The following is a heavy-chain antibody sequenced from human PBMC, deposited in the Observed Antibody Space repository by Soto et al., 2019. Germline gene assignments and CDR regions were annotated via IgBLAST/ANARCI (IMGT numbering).Heavy chain of an antibody. V-gene: IGHV3-74*01. CDR2: VSNEGSK. Sequence: EVQLVESGGGLVQPGGSLRLACAGSGFRVSDYWMHWVRQAPGKGLVWVSRVSNEGSKEYADFVKGRFTLSKVNAKNTLYLEMDSLSVEDTALYYCTATPRNGMGVWGQGTKVTVAS. CDR3: TATPRNGMGV. J-gene: IGHJ6*02. CDR1: GFRVSDYW.